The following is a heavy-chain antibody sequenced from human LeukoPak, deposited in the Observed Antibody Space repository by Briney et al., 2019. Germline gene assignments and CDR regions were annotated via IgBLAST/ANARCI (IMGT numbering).Heavy chain of an antibody. Sequence: SETLSLTCAVYGGSFSGYYWSRIRQPPGKGLEWIGEINHSGSTNYNPSLKSRVTISVDTSKNQFSLKLSSVTAADTAVYYCARGGLRYFDWLFVNWFDPWGQGTLVTVSS. D-gene: IGHD3-9*01. J-gene: IGHJ5*02. V-gene: IGHV4-34*01. CDR3: ARGGLRYFDWLFVNWFDP. CDR1: GGSFSGYY. CDR2: INHSGST.